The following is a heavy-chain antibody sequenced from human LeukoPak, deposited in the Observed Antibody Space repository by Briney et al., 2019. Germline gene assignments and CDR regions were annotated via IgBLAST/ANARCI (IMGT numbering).Heavy chain of an antibody. CDR2: IYYSGST. D-gene: IGHD4-17*01. V-gene: IGHV4-59*01. CDR3: ARTTIEAFDI. CDR1: GGSISTYY. Sequence: SETLSLTCTVSGGSISTYYWSWIRQPPGKGLEWIGYIYYSGSTNYNPSLKSRVTISVDTSKNQFSLKLSSVTAADTAVYYCARTTIEAFDIWGQGTMVTVSS. J-gene: IGHJ3*02.